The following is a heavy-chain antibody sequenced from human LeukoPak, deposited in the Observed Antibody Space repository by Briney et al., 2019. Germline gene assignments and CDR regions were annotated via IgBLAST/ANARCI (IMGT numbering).Heavy chain of an antibody. V-gene: IGHV3-21*01. Sequence: PGGSLRLSCAASGFSFRSYSMDWVRQAPGKGLEWVSSITGSSSYISYADSVKGRFTISRDNAENSLFLQMNSLRPEDTAVYFCARDRQEGGETFDSWGQGTLVTVSS. J-gene: IGHJ4*02. CDR2: ITGSSSYI. CDR3: ARDRQEGGETFDS. D-gene: IGHD3-16*01. CDR1: GFSFRSYS.